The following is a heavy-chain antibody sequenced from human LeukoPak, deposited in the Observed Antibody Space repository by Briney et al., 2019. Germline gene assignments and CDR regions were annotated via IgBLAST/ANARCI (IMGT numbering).Heavy chain of an antibody. CDR3: TRDPAGGRPDY. CDR2: IKQDGSEV. V-gene: IGHV3-7*01. J-gene: IGHJ4*02. Sequence: PGGSLRLSCVGSGFTFSSHWMSWVRQAPGKGLEWVANIKQDGSEVDYVDSVKGRFTVSRDNAKNTLYLQMNSLRAEDTAVYYCTRDPAGGRPDYWGQGTLVTVSS. D-gene: IGHD1-26*01. CDR1: GFTFSSHW.